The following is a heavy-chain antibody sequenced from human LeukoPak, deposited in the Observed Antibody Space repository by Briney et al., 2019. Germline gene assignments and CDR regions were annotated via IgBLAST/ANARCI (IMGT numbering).Heavy chain of an antibody. Sequence: GGSLRFSGAASGFAFDTYGMNWVRQVSGKGLEWVSGINWNGSTTSYGDSVKGRVIISRDNAKNSLYLQLNSLRVEDTALYYCVRGVDYWGQGIQVTVTS. CDR3: VRGVDY. CDR1: GFAFDTYG. V-gene: IGHV3-20*04. CDR2: INWNGSTT. J-gene: IGHJ4*02.